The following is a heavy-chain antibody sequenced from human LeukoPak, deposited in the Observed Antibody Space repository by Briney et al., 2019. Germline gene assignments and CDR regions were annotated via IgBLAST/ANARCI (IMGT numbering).Heavy chain of an antibody. V-gene: IGHV4-34*01. CDR2: INHSGST. D-gene: IGHD1-1*01. Sequence: PSETLSLTCAVYGGSFSGYYWSWIRQPPGKGLEWIGEINHSGSTNYNPSLKSRVTISVDTSKNQFSLKLSSVTAADTAVYYCARGGIKTGPRYNWFDPWGQGTLVTVSS. CDR1: GGSFSGYY. CDR3: ARGGIKTGPRYNWFDP. J-gene: IGHJ5*02.